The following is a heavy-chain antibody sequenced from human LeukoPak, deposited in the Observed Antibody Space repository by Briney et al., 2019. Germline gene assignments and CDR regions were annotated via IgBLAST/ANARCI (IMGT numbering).Heavy chain of an antibody. CDR1: GFTFSSYA. Sequence: GRSLRLSCAASGFTFSSYAISWVRQAPGQGLEWMGRIIPILGIANYAQKFQGRVTITADKSTSTAYMELSSLRSEDTAVYYCARIGSYYDRNVGAPFDYWGQGTLVTVSS. J-gene: IGHJ4*02. CDR3: ARIGSYYDRNVGAPFDY. V-gene: IGHV1-69*04. CDR2: IIPILGIA. D-gene: IGHD3-22*01.